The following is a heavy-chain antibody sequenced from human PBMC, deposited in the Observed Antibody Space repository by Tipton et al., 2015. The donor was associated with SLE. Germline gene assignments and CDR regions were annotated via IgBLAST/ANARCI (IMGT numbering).Heavy chain of an antibody. CDR2: IYYSGST. J-gene: IGHJ4*02. CDR1: GGSISSHY. D-gene: IGHD3-10*01. V-gene: IGHV4-59*11. Sequence: LSLTCTVSGGSISSHYWSWIRQPPGKGLEWIGYIYYSGSTNYNPSLKSRVTISVDTSKNQFSLKLSSVTAADTAVYYCARGGAGRSDYWGQGTLVTVSS. CDR3: ARGGAGRSDY.